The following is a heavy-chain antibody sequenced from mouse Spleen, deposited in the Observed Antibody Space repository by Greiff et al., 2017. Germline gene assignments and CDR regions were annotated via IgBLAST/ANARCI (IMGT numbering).Heavy chain of an antibody. V-gene: IGHV5-6*01. CDR1: GFTFSSYG. Sequence: EVMLVESGGDLVKPGGSLKLSCAASGFTFSSYGMSWVRQTPDKRLEWVATISSGGSYTYYPDSVKGRFTISRDNAKNTLYLQMSSLKSEDTAMYYCARLRYYGSSLIYYAMDYWGQGTSVTVSS. J-gene: IGHJ4*01. D-gene: IGHD1-1*01. CDR2: ISSGGSYT. CDR3: ARLRYYGSSLIYYAMDY.